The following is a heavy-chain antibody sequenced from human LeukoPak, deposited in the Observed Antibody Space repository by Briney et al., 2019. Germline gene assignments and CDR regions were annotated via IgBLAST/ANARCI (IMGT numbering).Heavy chain of an antibody. CDR2: IRYDGSNQ. J-gene: IGHJ4*02. CDR1: GFTFSSYG. D-gene: IGHD3-10*01. CDR3: AKYGAGSLRDY. V-gene: IGHV3-30*02. Sequence: GGSLRLSCATSGFTFSSYGMNWVRQAPGKGLGWVAYIRYDGSNQYYVDSVKGRFTISRDNSKNTLYLQMNSLRVEDTAVYYCAKYGAGSLRDYWGQGTLVTVSS.